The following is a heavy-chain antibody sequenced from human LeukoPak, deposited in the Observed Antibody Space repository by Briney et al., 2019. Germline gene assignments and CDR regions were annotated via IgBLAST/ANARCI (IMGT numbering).Heavy chain of an antibody. CDR1: GYTLTELS. D-gene: IGHD6-19*01. CDR3: ATNIAVESFDY. CDR2: FDSEGGEI. V-gene: IGHV1-24*01. Sequence: ASVKVSCKVSGYTLTELSMHWVRQAPGKGLEWMGGFDSEGGEINYAQKFQGRVTMTEDTSTDTAYMELSSLRSEDTAVYYCATNIAVESFDYWGQGTLVTVSS. J-gene: IGHJ4*02.